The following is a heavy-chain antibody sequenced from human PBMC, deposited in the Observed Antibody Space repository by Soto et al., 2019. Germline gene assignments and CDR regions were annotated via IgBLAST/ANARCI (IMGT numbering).Heavy chain of an antibody. D-gene: IGHD6-6*01. Sequence: EVQLVESGGGLVQPGGSLRLSCAAPGFTFSSYWMSWVLQAPGKGVEWVANIKEDGSAKYLVDSVKGRFTISRDNAKNSLFLPMNSLRAEDTAVYYCARGIAARPAHCDYWGQGPLVTVSS. J-gene: IGHJ4*02. CDR3: ARGIAARPAHCDY. CDR2: IKEDGSAK. CDR1: GFTFSSYW. V-gene: IGHV3-7*01.